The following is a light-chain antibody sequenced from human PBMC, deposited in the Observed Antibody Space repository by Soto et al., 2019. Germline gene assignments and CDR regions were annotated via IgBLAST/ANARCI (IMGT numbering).Light chain of an antibody. J-gene: IGKJ5*01. CDR1: QSFSVY. CDR3: QQYNNWPPIT. Sequence: EVVLTQSPATLSFSPGEGATLSCRANQSFSVYLDWYQQKPGQAPRLLISDASNRASGIPARFSGSGSGTDLTLTIGSLEPEDFAVYYRQQYNNWPPITFGQGTRLET. CDR2: DAS. V-gene: IGKV3-11*01.